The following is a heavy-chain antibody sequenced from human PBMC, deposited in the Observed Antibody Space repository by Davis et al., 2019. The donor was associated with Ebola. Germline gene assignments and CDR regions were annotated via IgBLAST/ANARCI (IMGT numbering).Heavy chain of an antibody. CDR3: ARLGGYCTGGVCYSMYYYYGMDV. D-gene: IGHD2-8*02. CDR2: INHSGST. CDR1: GGSFSGYY. J-gene: IGHJ6*02. Sequence: PSETLSLTCAVYGGSFSGYYWSWIRQPPGKGLEWIGEINHSGSTNYNPSLKSRVTISGDTSKNQFSLKLSSVTAADTAVYYCARLGGYCTGGVCYSMYYYYGMDVWGQGTTVTVSS. V-gene: IGHV4-34*01.